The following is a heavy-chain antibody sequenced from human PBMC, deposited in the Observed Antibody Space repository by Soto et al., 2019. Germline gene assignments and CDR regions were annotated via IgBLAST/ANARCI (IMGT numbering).Heavy chain of an antibody. CDR2: IYYSGST. D-gene: IGHD4-4*01. J-gene: IGHJ3*02. CDR1: GGSISSYY. CDR3: ARTVTTNVFDI. Sequence: SETLSLTCTVSGGSISSYYWSWIRQPPGKGLEWIGYIYYSGSTNYNPSLKSRVTISVDTSKNQFSLKLSSVTAADTAVYYCARTVTTNVFDIWGQGTMVTVSS. V-gene: IGHV4-59*01.